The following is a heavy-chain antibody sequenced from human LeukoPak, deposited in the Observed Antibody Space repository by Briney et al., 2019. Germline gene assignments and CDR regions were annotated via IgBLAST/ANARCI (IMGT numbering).Heavy chain of an antibody. J-gene: IGHJ5*02. V-gene: IGHV1-69*05. CDR1: GGTFSSYA. CDR2: IIPIFGTA. D-gene: IGHD3-9*01. CDR3: ASSSVGYDILTGYYGGDWFDP. Sequence: SVKVSCKASGGTFSSYAISWVRQAPGQGLGWMGGIIPIFGTANYAQKFQGRVTITTDESTSTAYMELSSLRSEDTAVYYCASSSVGYDILTGYYGGDWFDPWGQGTLVTVSS.